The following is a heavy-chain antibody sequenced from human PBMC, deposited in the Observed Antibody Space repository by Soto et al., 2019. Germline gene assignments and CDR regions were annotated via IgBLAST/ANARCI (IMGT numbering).Heavy chain of an antibody. CDR1: GGSISSGDYY. V-gene: IGHV4-30-4*01. CDR3: ARVGGFGATTIDS. J-gene: IGHJ4*02. Sequence: QVQLQESGPGLVKPSQTLSLTCTVSGGSISSGDYYWSWIRQPPGKGLEWIGYIYYSGSTYYNPSLQSRFTLSVDTSTNQFSLKLSSVTAADTAVYYCARVGGFGATTIDSWGQGTLVTVSS. CDR2: IYYSGST. D-gene: IGHD3-10*01.